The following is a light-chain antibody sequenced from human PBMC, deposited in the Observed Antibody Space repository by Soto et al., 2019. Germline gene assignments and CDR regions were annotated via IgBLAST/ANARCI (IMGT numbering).Light chain of an antibody. J-gene: IGKJ1*01. V-gene: IGKV1-27*01. CDR2: EAS. CDR3: QNFESATHT. CDR1: QRLXHH. Sequence: IQMTQSPSSLSASVGDSVTITCRASQRLXHHLAWYQQKPGKVPKILXDEASNLQSGGPSRFRGGGSGTEFTLTISSLQPEDVANYYCQNFESATHTFGQGTKVDIK.